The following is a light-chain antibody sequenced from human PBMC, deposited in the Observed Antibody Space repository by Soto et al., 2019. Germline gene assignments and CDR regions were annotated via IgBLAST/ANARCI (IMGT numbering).Light chain of an antibody. J-gene: IGLJ2*01. Sequence: QSVLTQPPSVSAAPGQKVSISCSGSSSNIGNNYVSWYQQLPGTAPKLLIYDNNKRPSGIPDRFSGSKSDTSATLGITGLQTGDEADYYCGTWDSSLSGEVFGGGTKLTVL. CDR1: SSNIGNNY. CDR3: GTWDSSLSGEV. V-gene: IGLV1-51*01. CDR2: DNN.